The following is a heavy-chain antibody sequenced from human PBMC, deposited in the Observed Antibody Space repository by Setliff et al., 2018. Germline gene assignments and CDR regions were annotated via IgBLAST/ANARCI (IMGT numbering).Heavy chain of an antibody. CDR1: GYTFSSNA. D-gene: IGHD2-2*01. J-gene: IGHJ4*02. V-gene: IGHV1-3*01. CDR3: ARMPTSGPHYDY. Sequence: ASVKVSCKASGYTFSSNAFHWVRQAPGQTLEWLGWIHAGSSNTLYSQRFQDRITISRDTSATTVHMELSSLRSDDTAVYYCARMPTSGPHYDYWGQGTLVTVS. CDR2: IHAGSSNT.